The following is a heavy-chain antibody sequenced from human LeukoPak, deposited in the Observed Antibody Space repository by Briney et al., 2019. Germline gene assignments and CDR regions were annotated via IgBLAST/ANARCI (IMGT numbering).Heavy chain of an antibody. CDR3: ARDPNDFWSHYGMDV. CDR2: IIPIFGTA. Sequence: ASVKVSCKASGGTFSSYAISWVRQAPGQGLGWMGGIIPIFGTANYAQKFQGRVTITADESTSTAYMELSSLRSEDTAVYYCARDPNDFWSHYGMDVWGQGTTVTVSS. D-gene: IGHD3-3*01. J-gene: IGHJ6*02. V-gene: IGHV1-69*13. CDR1: GGTFSSYA.